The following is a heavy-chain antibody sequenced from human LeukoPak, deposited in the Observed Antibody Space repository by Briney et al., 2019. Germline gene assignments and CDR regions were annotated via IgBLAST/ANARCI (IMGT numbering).Heavy chain of an antibody. CDR2: IYTSGTA. J-gene: IGHJ4*02. CDR1: GGSISNYY. D-gene: IGHD1-14*01. V-gene: IGHV4-4*07. CDR3: ATTSCRTTCIIDH. Sequence: SETLSLTCTVSGGSISNYYWSWIRQPAGKGLEWIGRIYTSGTADYNPSLKSRVTMSVDTSKNQFSLRLSSVTAADTAVYYCATTSCRTTCIIDHWGQGTLVTVSS.